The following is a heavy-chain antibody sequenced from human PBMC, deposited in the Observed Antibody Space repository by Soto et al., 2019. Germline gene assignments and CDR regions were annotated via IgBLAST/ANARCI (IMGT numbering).Heavy chain of an antibody. D-gene: IGHD5-12*01. V-gene: IGHV1-18*01. CDR1: GGTFSSYT. Sequence: ASVKVSCKASGGTFSSYTISWVRQAPGQGLEWMGWISAYNGNTNYAQKLQGRVTMTTDTSTSTAYMELRSPRSDDTAVYYCARATPSGSSYYYYGMDVWGQGTTVTVSS. J-gene: IGHJ6*02. CDR2: ISAYNGNT. CDR3: ARATPSGSSYYYYGMDV.